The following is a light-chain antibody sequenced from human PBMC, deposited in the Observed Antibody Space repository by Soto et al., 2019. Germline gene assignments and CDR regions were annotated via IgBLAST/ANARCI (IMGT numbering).Light chain of an antibody. CDR2: DVS. CDR1: SSDVGGYNY. CDR3: SSYTSSSTLYV. J-gene: IGLJ1*01. V-gene: IGLV2-14*01. Sequence: QSVLTQPASVCGSPGQAITISCTGTSSDVGGYNYVSWYQRHPGKAPKLMIYDVSNRPSGVSNRFSGSKSGNTASLTISGLQAEDEADYYCSSYTSSSTLYVFGTGTKVTVL.